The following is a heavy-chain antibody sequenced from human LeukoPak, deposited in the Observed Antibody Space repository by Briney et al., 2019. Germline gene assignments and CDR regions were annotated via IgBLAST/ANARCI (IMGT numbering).Heavy chain of an antibody. J-gene: IGHJ4*02. CDR3: AREIAVAGYFDY. CDR1: GGTFISYA. D-gene: IGHD6-19*01. CDR2: IIPIFGTA. Sequence: ASVTVSFTASGGTFISYAISWVRQAPGQGLEWMGGIIPIFGTANYAQKFQGRVTITADESTSTAYVELSSLRAEDTAVYYCAREIAVAGYFDYWGQGTLVTVSS. V-gene: IGHV1-69*13.